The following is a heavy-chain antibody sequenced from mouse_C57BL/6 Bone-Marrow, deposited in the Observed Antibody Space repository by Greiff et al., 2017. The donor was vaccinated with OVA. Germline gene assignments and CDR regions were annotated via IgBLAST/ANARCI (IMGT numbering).Heavy chain of an antibody. CDR1: GFSFNTYA. J-gene: IGHJ1*03. V-gene: IGHV10-1*01. CDR3: VARGGYDYAYFDF. Sequence: EVKLVESGGGLVQPKGSLKLSCAASGFSFNTYAMNWVRQAPGKGLEWVARIRSKSNNYATYYADSVKDRFTISRDDSDSMLYLQMNNLKTEDTAMYYCVARGGYDYAYFDFWGTGTTVTVSS. CDR2: IRSKSNNYAT. D-gene: IGHD2-4*01.